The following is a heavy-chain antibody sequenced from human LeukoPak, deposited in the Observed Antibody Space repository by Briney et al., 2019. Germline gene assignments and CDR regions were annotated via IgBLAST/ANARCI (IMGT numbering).Heavy chain of an antibody. J-gene: IGHJ4*02. CDR2: ISITGFTV. Sequence: GGSLRLSCAASGFTFSSYSMNWVRQAPGRGLEWISYISITGFTVYYADSVKGRFSISRDNSDNLLYLQMTSLRPDDTAVYYCAGNFYDGSGYPTFDYWGQGALVTVSS. D-gene: IGHD3-22*01. V-gene: IGHV3-48*04. CDR1: GFTFSSYS. CDR3: AGNFYDGSGYPTFDY.